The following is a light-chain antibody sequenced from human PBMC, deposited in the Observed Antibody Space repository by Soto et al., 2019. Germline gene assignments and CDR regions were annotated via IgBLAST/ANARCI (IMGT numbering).Light chain of an antibody. CDR1: QSVSSY. CDR2: DAS. V-gene: IGKV3-11*01. CDR3: QQRINWPLT. Sequence: EIVLTQSPATLSLSPGERATLSCRASQSVSSYLAWYQQKPGQAPRLLIYDASNSATGIPARFSGSGSGTDFTLTISSLEPEDFAVYYCQQRINWPLTFGGGTKEEIK. J-gene: IGKJ4*01.